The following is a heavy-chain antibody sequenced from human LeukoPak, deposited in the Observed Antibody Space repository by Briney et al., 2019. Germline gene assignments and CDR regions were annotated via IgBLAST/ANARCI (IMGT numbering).Heavy chain of an antibody. Sequence: ASVKVSCKTSGYSENFYGITWVRQVAGQGLEWMGWINPNSGGTNYAQKFQGRVTMTRDTSISTAYMELSRLRSDDTAVYYCARLPGDYWGQGTLVTVSS. CDR3: ARLPGDY. CDR1: GYSENFYG. V-gene: IGHV1-2*02. CDR2: INPNSGGT. J-gene: IGHJ4*02.